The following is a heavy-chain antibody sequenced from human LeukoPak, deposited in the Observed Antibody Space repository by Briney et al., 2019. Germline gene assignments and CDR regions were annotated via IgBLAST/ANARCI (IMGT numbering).Heavy chain of an antibody. Sequence: PGGSLRLSCAASGFTFSSYGMSWVRQAPGKGLEWVSDISGSGISTYYADSVKGRFTISRDNSKNTLYLQMNSLRTEDTAVYYCANLASPRGDYNGYWGQGTLVTVSS. CDR3: ANLASPRGDYNGY. CDR1: GFTFSSYG. D-gene: IGHD2-8*01. CDR2: ISGSGIST. V-gene: IGHV3-23*01. J-gene: IGHJ4*02.